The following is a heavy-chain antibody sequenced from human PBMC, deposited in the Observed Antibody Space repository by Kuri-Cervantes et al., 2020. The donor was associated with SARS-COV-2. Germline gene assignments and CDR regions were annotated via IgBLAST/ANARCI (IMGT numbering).Heavy chain of an antibody. V-gene: IGHV4-59*01. CDR2: IYYSGST. CDR1: GGSISSYY. J-gene: IGHJ4*02. Sequence: GSLRLSCTVSGGSISSYYWSWIRQPPGKGLEWIGYIYYSGSTNYNPSLKSRVTISVDTSKNQFSLKLSSVTAADTAVYYCARAPKGDYDYVWGSYRYYSYYFDYWGQGTLVTVSS. D-gene: IGHD3-16*02. CDR3: ARAPKGDYDYVWGSYRYYSYYFDY.